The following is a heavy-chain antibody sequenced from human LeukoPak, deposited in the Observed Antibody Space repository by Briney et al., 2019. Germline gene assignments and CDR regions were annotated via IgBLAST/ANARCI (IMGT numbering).Heavy chain of an antibody. CDR2: ISGSGGST. CDR3: VPAGTVWVGFQGGY. D-gene: IGHD6-19*01. V-gene: IGHV3-23*01. CDR1: GFTFSSYA. J-gene: IGHJ4*02. Sequence: GGSLRLSCAASGFTFSSYAMSWVRQAPGKGLEWVSAISGSGGSTYYADSVKGRFTISRDNSKNTLYLQMNSLRAEDTAVYYCVPAGTVWVGFQGGYWGQGTLVTVSS.